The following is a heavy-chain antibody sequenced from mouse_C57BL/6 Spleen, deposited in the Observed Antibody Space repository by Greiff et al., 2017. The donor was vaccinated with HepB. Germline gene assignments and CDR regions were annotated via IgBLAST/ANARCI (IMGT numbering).Heavy chain of an antibody. CDR1: GFNIKDDY. D-gene: IGHD1-2*01. J-gene: IGHJ4*01. Sequence: EVQLQQSGAELVRPGASVKLSCTASGFNIKDDYMHWVKQRPEQGLEWIGWIDPEDGDTEYAAKFQGKATITADTSSNTAYMQLSSLTSEDTDVYYCRSPIRRDYAMDYWGQGTTVTVSS. CDR2: IDPEDGDT. V-gene: IGHV14-4*01. CDR3: RSPIRRDYAMDY.